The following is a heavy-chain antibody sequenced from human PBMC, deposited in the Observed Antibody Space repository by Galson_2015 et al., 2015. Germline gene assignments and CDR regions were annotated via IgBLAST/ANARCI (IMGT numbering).Heavy chain of an antibody. J-gene: IGHJ4*02. Sequence: SLRLSCAASGFTFSSYAMHWVRQAPGKGLEWVAVISYDGSNKYYADSVKGRFTISRDNSKNTLYLQMNSLRAEDTAVYYCAGPDAMLDYWGQGTLVTVSS. CDR2: ISYDGSNK. V-gene: IGHV3-30-3*01. D-gene: IGHD2-2*01. CDR1: GFTFSSYA. CDR3: AGPDAMLDY.